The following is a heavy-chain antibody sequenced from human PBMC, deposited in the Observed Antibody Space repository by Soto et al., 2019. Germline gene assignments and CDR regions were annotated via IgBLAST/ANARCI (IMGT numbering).Heavy chain of an antibody. CDR3: ARGDIPMNYYYGMDV. D-gene: IGHD3-22*01. CDR1: GYTFTSYD. Sequence: QVQLVQSGAEVKKPGASVKVSCKASGYTFTSYDINWVRQATGQGLEWMGWMNPNSGNTGYAQKLQGRVTMTRNTSISTAYMELSRLRSEDTAVYYCARGDIPMNYYYGMDVWGQGTTVTVSS. V-gene: IGHV1-8*01. CDR2: MNPNSGNT. J-gene: IGHJ6*02.